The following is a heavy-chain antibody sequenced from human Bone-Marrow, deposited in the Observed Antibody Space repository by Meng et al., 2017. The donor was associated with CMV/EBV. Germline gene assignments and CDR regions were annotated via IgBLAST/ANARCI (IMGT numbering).Heavy chain of an antibody. Sequence: GESLKISCAASGFTFSSYSMNWVRQTPGKGLEWVSSISTSSSSIYYADSVKGRFTISRDNAKNSPYLQMNSLRAEDTAVYYCARDFSYFDYWGQGTLVTVSS. CDR2: ISTSSSSI. V-gene: IGHV3-21*01. CDR1: GFTFSSYS. CDR3: ARDFSYFDY. D-gene: IGHD2/OR15-2a*01. J-gene: IGHJ4*02.